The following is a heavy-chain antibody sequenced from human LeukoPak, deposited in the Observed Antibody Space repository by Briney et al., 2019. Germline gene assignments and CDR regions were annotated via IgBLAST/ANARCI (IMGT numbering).Heavy chain of an antibody. Sequence: PSETLSLTCTVSGYSISSGYYWGWIRQPPGKGLEWIGSIYHSGSTYYNPSLKSRVTISVDTSKNQFSLKLSSVTAADTAVYYCARDRVSGLWFGGGLDYWGQGTLVTVSS. CDR1: GYSISSGYY. V-gene: IGHV4-38-2*02. CDR2: IYHSGST. CDR3: ARDRVSGLWFGGGLDY. J-gene: IGHJ4*02. D-gene: IGHD3-10*01.